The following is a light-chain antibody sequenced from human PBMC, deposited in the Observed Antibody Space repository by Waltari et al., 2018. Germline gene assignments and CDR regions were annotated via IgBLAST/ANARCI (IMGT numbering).Light chain of an antibody. CDR3: QQYNRYPYT. CDR1: QTFSCW. Sequence: IQMTQSPSTLSASVCDRDTITCRASQTFSCWLAWYQPKPGKAPKLLLYEASTLESWLPAIFSGSGAGTEVTLTISSLQPEDSATYFCQQYNRYPYTFGQGTKLEIK. CDR2: EAS. J-gene: IGKJ2*01. V-gene: IGKV1-5*03.